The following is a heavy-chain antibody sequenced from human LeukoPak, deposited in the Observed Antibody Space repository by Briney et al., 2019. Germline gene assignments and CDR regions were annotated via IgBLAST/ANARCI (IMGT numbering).Heavy chain of an antibody. CDR2: IYPGDSDT. Sequence: GESLKISCKGSGYIFTSYWIGWVRQMPGKGLEWMGIIYPGDSDTRYSPSFQGQVTISADKSISTAYLQWSSLKASDTAMYYCARHNVDTAMVYGMDVWGQGTTVTVSS. D-gene: IGHD5-18*01. V-gene: IGHV5-51*01. CDR1: GYIFTSYW. J-gene: IGHJ6*02. CDR3: ARHNVDTAMVYGMDV.